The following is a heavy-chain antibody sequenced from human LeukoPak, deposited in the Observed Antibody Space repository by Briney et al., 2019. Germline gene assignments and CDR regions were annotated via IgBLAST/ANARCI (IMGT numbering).Heavy chain of an antibody. J-gene: IGHJ4*02. CDR2: ISSSSSYI. Sequence: GSLRLSCAASGFTFSSYSMNWVRQAPGKGLEWVSSISSSSSYIYYADSVKGRFTISRDNAKNSLYLQMNSLRAEDTAVYYCARNANYYDSSGYYFFFDYWGQGTLVTASS. V-gene: IGHV3-21*01. CDR1: GFTFSSYS. D-gene: IGHD3-22*01. CDR3: ARNANYYDSSGYYFFFDY.